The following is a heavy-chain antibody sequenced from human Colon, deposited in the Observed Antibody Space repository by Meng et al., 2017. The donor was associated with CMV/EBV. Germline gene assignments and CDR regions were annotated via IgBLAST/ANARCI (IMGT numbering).Heavy chain of an antibody. Sequence: GESLKISCAASGFIVSDHFLDWVRQTPGRGLEWIARYRNRAHSYTTRYAAPVEGRFNIPRDDSKNSLYLQMNTLKTEDTAVYYCVRVRYWCSTCWRSYDSWGQGTLVTVSS. CDR1: GFIVSDHF. J-gene: IGHJ4*02. CDR2: YRNRAHSYTT. D-gene: IGHD3-10*01. V-gene: IGHV3-72*01. CDR3: VRVRYWCSTCWRSYDS.